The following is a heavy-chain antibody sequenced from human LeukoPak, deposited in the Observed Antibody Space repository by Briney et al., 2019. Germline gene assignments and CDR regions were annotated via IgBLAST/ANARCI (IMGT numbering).Heavy chain of an antibody. Sequence: GESLKISCKGSGYTFTNYWIGWVRQMPGKGLEWMGVIYPGDSDTRYSPSFEGQVTISADKSVSTAYLQWSSLKASDTAMYYCARHGRPPAAAPNFDFWGPGTLVTVSS. CDR1: GYTFTNYW. J-gene: IGHJ4*02. D-gene: IGHD2-2*01. CDR2: IYPGDSDT. CDR3: ARHGRPPAAAPNFDF. V-gene: IGHV5-51*01.